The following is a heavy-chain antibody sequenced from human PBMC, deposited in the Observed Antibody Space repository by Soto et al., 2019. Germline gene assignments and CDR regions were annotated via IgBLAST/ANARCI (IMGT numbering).Heavy chain of an antibody. V-gene: IGHV1-8*01. CDR1: GYIFTSYD. D-gene: IGHD3-10*01. CDR3: ATLWFGELLYPPAFDI. CDR2: MNPNSGNT. J-gene: IGHJ3*02. Sequence: ASVKVSCKASGYIFTSYDINWVRQATGQGLEWMGWMNPNSGNTGYAQKFQGRVTMTRNTSISTAYMELSSLRSEDTAVYYCATLWFGELLYPPAFDIWGQGTMVTVSS.